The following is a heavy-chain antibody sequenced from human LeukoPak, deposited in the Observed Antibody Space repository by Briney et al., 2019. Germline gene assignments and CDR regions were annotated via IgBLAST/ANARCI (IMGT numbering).Heavy chain of an antibody. CDR1: GSTVRGSS. Sequence: GGSLRLSCAASGSTVRGSSLHWVRQASGKGLEWVSSINSGGSYIYYADSVKGRFTISRDNAKNPLFLHMNSLRAEDTAVYYCARPYYYDSSGYYEYFQHWGQGTLVTVSS. J-gene: IGHJ1*01. CDR3: ARPYYYDSSGYYEYFQH. D-gene: IGHD3-22*01. V-gene: IGHV3-21*01. CDR2: INSGGSYI.